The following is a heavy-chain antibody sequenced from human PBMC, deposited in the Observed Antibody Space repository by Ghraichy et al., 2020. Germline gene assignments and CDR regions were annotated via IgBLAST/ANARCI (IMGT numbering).Heavy chain of an antibody. CDR2: INTSGTT. V-gene: IGHV4-4*07. CDR3: ARVRVSATRGSFDI. J-gene: IGHJ3*02. Sequence: SETRSLTCTVSGGSMCNFYWGWIRQPAGKGLEWIGRINTSGTTHYNPSLKSRVTMAVDTSKNQFSLRLSSVTAADTAVYYCARVRVSATRGSFDIWGQGTIVTVS. CDR1: GGSMCNFY. D-gene: IGHD1-26*01.